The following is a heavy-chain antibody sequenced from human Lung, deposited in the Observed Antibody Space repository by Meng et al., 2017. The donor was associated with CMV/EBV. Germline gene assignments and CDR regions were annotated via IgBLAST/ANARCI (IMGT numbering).Heavy chain of an antibody. CDR1: GGSISSSSYY. J-gene: IGHJ6*02. Sequence: LXCTVSGGSISSSSYYWGWIRQPPGKGLEWIGSIYYSGSTYYNPSLKSRVTISVDTSKNQFSLKLSSVTAADTAVYYCARDATIFGVVDPYYYGMDVXGQGXTVTVSS. CDR2: IYYSGST. CDR3: ARDATIFGVVDPYYYGMDV. V-gene: IGHV4-39*02. D-gene: IGHD3-3*01.